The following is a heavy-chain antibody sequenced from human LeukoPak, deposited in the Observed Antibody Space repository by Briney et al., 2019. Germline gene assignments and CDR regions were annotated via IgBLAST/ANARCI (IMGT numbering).Heavy chain of an antibody. D-gene: IGHD6-13*01. CDR1: GFIFSSFG. V-gene: IGHV3-30*02. CDR2: IRYDVRKK. J-gene: IGHJ4*02. CDR3: AKDGGPSSYSSTWLDY. Sequence: GGSLRLSWGASGFIFSSFGMHWVRQAPGKGLGWVAFIRYDVRKKYYGDSEKGRLSIYRDNSKNTQYLQKNSLTAEDTAVYCCAKDGGPSSYSSTWLDYWGQGTLITVSS.